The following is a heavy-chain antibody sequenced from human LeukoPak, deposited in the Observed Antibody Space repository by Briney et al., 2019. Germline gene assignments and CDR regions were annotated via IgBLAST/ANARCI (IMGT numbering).Heavy chain of an antibody. V-gene: IGHV3-23*01. CDR2: ISGSGGST. CDR1: GFTFSSYA. D-gene: IGHD3-22*01. CDR3: AKGSSYYYDSSGYYY. Sequence: PGGSLRLSCAASGFTFSSYAMSWVRQAPGKGLEWVSAISGSGGSTYYADSVKGRFTISRDNSKNTLYLQMNSLRAEDTAVYYCAKGSSYYYDSSGYYYWGQGTLVTVSA. J-gene: IGHJ4*02.